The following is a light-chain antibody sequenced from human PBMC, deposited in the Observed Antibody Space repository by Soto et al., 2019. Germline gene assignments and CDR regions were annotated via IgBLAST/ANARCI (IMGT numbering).Light chain of an antibody. CDR3: CAYAGSYSLV. CDR2: DVN. J-gene: IGLJ2*01. V-gene: IGLV2-11*01. Sequence: QSALTQPRSVSGSHGQSVAISCTGTSSDVGAYNYVSWYQQHPGKAPKVMIYDVNKRPSGVPDRFSGSKSDNTASLTISGLQAEDEADYYCCAYAGSYSLVFGGGTKLTVL. CDR1: SSDVGAYNY.